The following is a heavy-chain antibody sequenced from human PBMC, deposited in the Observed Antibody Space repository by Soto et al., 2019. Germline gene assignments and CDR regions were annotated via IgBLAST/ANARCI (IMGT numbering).Heavy chain of an antibody. V-gene: IGHV1-3*01. CDR3: ARELQDFWSGYYYYYGMDV. J-gene: IGHJ6*02. Sequence: GASVKVSCKASGYTFTSYAMHWVRQAPGQRLEWMGWINAGNGNTKYSQKFQGRVTITRDTSASTAFMELSSLRSEDTAVYYCARELQDFWSGYYYYYGMDVWGQGTTVTVSS. D-gene: IGHD3-3*01. CDR1: GYTFTSYA. CDR2: INAGNGNT.